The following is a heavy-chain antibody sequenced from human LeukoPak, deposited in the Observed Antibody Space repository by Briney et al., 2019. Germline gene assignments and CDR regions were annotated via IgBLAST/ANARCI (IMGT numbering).Heavy chain of an antibody. CDR3: AASSGACLDF. CDR2: IYRGGYV. D-gene: IGHD2-15*01. CDR1: GFTFSNAW. J-gene: IGHJ4*02. Sequence: PGGSLRLSCAASGFTFSNAWMSWVRQTPGKGLEWIALIYRGGYVYYIDSVQGRFTIYIDTSKNAFYLEMSSLRSEDTAVYYCAASSGACLDFWGQGTLVTVSS. V-gene: IGHV3-66*02.